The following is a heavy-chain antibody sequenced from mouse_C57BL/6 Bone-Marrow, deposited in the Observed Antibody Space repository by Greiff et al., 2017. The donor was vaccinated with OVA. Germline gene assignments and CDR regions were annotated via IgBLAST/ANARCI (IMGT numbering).Heavy chain of an antibody. CDR1: GYTFTSYW. V-gene: IGHV1-59*01. CDR3: AIYGSPDGDY. Sequence: QLQQPGAELVRPGTSVKLSCKASGYTFTSYWMHWVKQRPGHGLEWIGVIAPSDSYTHYNHKFKGKATLTVDTSSSTAYMQLSSLTSEDSAVYYCAIYGSPDGDYWGQGTSVTVSS. J-gene: IGHJ4*01. CDR2: IAPSDSYT. D-gene: IGHD1-1*01.